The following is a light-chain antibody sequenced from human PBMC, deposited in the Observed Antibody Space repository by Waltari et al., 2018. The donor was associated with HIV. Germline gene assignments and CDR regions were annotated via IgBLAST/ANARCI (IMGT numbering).Light chain of an antibody. CDR2: GTS. V-gene: IGKV3-20*01. Sequence: EIVLTQSPGKIHLSPGESVTLSCRASQSISSSYLAWYQQKPGQAPRLFIYGTSSRATGIPDRFSGSGSGTDFTLTISRLEPEDFAVYYCQQYGDSLTFGPGTKVDI. CDR1: QSISSSY. J-gene: IGKJ3*01. CDR3: QQYGDSLT.